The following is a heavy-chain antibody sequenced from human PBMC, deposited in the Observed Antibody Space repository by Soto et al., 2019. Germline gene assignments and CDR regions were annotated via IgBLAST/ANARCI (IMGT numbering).Heavy chain of an antibody. CDR2: IIPIFGTA. J-gene: IGHJ5*02. V-gene: IGHV1-69*13. CDR1: GGTFSSYA. Sequence: SVKVSCKASGGTFSSYAISWVRQAPGQGLEWMGGIIPIFGTANYAQKFQGRVTTTADESTSTAYMELSSLRSEDTAVYYCTASNYCSSTSCYRGRWFDPWGQGTLVTVSS. D-gene: IGHD2-2*01. CDR3: TASNYCSSTSCYRGRWFDP.